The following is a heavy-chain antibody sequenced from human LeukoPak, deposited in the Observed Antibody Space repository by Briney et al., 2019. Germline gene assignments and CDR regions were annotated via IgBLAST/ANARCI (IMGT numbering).Heavy chain of an antibody. D-gene: IGHD5-12*01. CDR3: ASGYDTKY. J-gene: IGHJ4*02. CDR2: INPNSGDT. Sequence: ASVKVSCKASGYTFTSYAMNWVRQAPGQGLEWMGWINPNSGDTDYAQKFQGRVTLTRDTSISTAYMEISILRSDDTAVYFCASGYDTKYWGQGTLVTVSS. V-gene: IGHV1-2*02. CDR1: GYTFTSYA.